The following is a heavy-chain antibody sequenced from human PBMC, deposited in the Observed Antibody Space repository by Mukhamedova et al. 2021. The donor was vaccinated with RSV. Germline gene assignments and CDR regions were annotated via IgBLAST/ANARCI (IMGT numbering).Heavy chain of an antibody. CDR3: ARLNWNLYYGMDV. V-gene: IGHV4-61*07. J-gene: IGHJ6*02. Sequence: IGYIYYSGSTNYNPSLKSRVTISVDTSKNQFSLKLSSVTAADTAVYYCARLNWNLYYGMDVWGQGTTVTVSS. CDR2: IYYSGST. D-gene: IGHD1-1*01.